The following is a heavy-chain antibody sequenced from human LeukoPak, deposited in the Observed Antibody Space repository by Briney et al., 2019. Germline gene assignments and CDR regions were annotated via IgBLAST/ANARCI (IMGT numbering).Heavy chain of an antibody. CDR3: ARDNMWGWNEDAFDI. CDR2: IYTSGST. Sequence: PSETLSLTCTVSGGSISSGSYYWSWIRQPAGKGLEWIGRIYTSGSTNYNPSLKSRVTISVDTSKNQFSLKLSSVTAADTAVYYCARDNMWGWNEDAFDIWGQGTMVTVSS. V-gene: IGHV4-61*02. J-gene: IGHJ3*02. CDR1: GGSISSGSYY. D-gene: IGHD1-1*01.